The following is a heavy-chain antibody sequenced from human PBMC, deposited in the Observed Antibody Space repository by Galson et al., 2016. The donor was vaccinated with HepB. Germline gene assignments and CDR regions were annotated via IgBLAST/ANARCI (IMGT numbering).Heavy chain of an antibody. CDR1: GYTFIHFY. V-gene: IGHV1-8*02. CDR2: MNPDSGDT. Sequence: SVKVSCKASGYTFIHFYMHWVRQATGQGLEWMGWMNPDSGDTGYAQKFQGRVTMTRNTSISTAYMELSSLRSEDTAVYYCARGQIVVVNHYYYAMDVWGQGTTVTVSS. J-gene: IGHJ6*02. D-gene: IGHD2-21*01. CDR3: ARGQIVVVNHYYYAMDV.